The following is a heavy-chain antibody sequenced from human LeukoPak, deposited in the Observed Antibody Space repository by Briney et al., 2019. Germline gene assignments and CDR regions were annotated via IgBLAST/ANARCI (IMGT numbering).Heavy chain of an antibody. J-gene: IGHJ5*02. Sequence: SEALSLTCTGSGGSISSGGYYWSWMRQPPGKGLEWIGYIYHSGSSHYNPSLKSRVTISVARSKNQFSLKLSSVTAADTAVYYCARARQTLDPWGQGTLVTVSS. CDR2: IYHSGSS. CDR1: GGSISSGGYY. CDR3: ARARQTLDP. V-gene: IGHV4-30-2*01.